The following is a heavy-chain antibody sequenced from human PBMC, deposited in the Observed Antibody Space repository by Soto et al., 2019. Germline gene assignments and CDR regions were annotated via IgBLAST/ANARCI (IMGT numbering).Heavy chain of an antibody. J-gene: IGHJ5*02. Sequence: SETLSLTCTVSGGSIGSYYWSWIRQPPGKGLEWIGYIYYSGSTNYNPSLKSRVTISVDTTKDQFSLKLSSVTAADTAVYYCASATVTTYWFEPWGQGTPVTVSS. V-gene: IGHV4-59*12. CDR2: IYYSGST. D-gene: IGHD4-17*01. CDR1: GGSIGSYY. CDR3: ASATVTTYWFEP.